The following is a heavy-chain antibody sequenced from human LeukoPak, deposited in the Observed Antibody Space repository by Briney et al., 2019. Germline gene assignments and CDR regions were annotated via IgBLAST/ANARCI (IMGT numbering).Heavy chain of an antibody. CDR1: GYTFTSYY. J-gene: IGHJ4*02. CDR3: ARGGGGSYYVDY. Sequence: ASVKLSCKASGYTFTSYYMHRVRQAPGLRLGWMGIINPSGGSTSYAQKFQGRVTMTRDMSTSTVYMELSSLRSEDTAVYYCARGGGGSYYVDYWGQGTLVTVSS. V-gene: IGHV1-46*01. D-gene: IGHD1-26*01. CDR2: INPSGGST.